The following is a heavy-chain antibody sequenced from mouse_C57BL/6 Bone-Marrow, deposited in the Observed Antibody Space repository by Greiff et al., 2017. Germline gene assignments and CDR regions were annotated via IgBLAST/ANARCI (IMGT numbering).Heavy chain of an antibody. CDR2: IYPSDSET. V-gene: IGHV1-61*01. CDR1: GYTFTSYW. CDR3: ARGWLRRENWFAY. Sequence: QVQLKQPGAELVRPGSSVKLSCKASGYTFTSYWIDWVKQRPGQGLEWIGNIYPSDSETHYNQKFKDKATLTVDKSSSTAYMQLSSLTSEDSAVYYCARGWLRRENWFAYWGQGTLVTVSA. J-gene: IGHJ3*01. D-gene: IGHD2-2*01.